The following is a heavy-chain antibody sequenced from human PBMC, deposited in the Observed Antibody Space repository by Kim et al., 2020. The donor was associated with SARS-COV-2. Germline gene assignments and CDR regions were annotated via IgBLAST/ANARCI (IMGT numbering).Heavy chain of an antibody. V-gene: IGHV3-73*01. CDR3: TRQDCIGGSCGGY. D-gene: IGHD2-15*01. J-gene: IGHJ4*02. Sequence: AYAASVGGRFTISIDDSQNTAYLRMNSLKTEDTAVYYCTRQDCIGGSCGGYWGQGTRVTVSS.